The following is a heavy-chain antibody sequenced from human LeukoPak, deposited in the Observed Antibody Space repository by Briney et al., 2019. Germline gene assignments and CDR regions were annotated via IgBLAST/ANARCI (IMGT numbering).Heavy chain of an antibody. CDR2: IRNKDTKYTK. J-gene: IGHJ4*02. CDR3: ARVPSLNSGHYGY. CDR1: GFTFSDHY. D-gene: IGHD3-10*01. Sequence: GESLRLSCAASGFTFSDHYMDWIRQGPGKGLEWVGRIRNKDTKYTKEYAASVKGRFTISRDDSQNSLYLQMNSLKIEDAAVYYCARVPSLNSGHYGYWGQGTLVTVSS. V-gene: IGHV3-72*01.